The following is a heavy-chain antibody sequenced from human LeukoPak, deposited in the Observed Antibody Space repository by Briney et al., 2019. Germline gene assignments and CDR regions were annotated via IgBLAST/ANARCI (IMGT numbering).Heavy chain of an antibody. CDR2: ISYDGSNK. CDR1: GFTFSSYG. Sequence: GRSLRLSCAASGFTFSSYGMHWVRQSPGKGLEWVAVISYDGSNKYYADSVKGRFTISRDNSKNALYLQMNSLRAEDTAVYYCAKVLGRGGFDPWGQGTLVTVSS. J-gene: IGHJ5*02. D-gene: IGHD1-26*01. CDR3: AKVLGRGGFDP. V-gene: IGHV3-30*18.